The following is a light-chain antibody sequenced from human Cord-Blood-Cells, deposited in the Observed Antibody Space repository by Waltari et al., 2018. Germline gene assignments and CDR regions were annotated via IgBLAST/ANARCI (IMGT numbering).Light chain of an antibody. CDR1: QSVSSSY. J-gene: IGKJ1*01. Sequence: DIVLTQSPGTLSLSPGERAPISCRASQSVSSSYLAWYQQKPGQAPRLLIYGASSMATDIPVRFSGRGSGTDFTRTSSRLEPEDFEVYYCQQYGSSPQTFGQGTKLE. CDR2: GAS. CDR3: QQYGSSPQT. V-gene: IGKV3-20*01.